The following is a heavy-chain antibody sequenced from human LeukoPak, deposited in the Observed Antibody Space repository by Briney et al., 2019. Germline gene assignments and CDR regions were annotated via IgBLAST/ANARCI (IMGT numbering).Heavy chain of an antibody. Sequence: TLSLSCAASGLTFSTYAMHWVRQAPGKGLQWVSLISYDGSNKYYADSVKGRFTVSRDNSKDTLYLQLNSLRAEDTAVYYCARAHYSDSSAYYSPFDYWGQGTLVTVSS. V-gene: IGHV3-30-3*01. J-gene: IGHJ4*02. CDR2: ISYDGSNK. CDR3: ARAHYSDSSAYYSPFDY. D-gene: IGHD3-22*01. CDR1: GLTFSTYA.